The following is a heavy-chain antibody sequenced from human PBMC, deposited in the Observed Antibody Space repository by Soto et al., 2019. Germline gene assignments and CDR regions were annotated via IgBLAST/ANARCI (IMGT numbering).Heavy chain of an antibody. CDR2: ISAYNGNT. CDR1: GYTFTSYG. D-gene: IGHD3-3*01. CDR3: ARVTNFDYYYGMDV. V-gene: IGHV1-18*01. Sequence: ASVKVSCKASGYTFTSYGISWVRQAPGQGLEWMGWISAYNGNTNYAQKLQGRVTMTTDTSTSTAYMELRSLRSDDTAVYYCARVTNFDYYYGMDVWGQGTTVTVSS. J-gene: IGHJ6*02.